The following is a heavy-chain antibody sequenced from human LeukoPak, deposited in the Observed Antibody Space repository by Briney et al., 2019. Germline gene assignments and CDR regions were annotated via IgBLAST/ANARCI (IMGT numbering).Heavy chain of an antibody. CDR3: AKEVGTIFGVVIKRYYYYGMDV. CDR1: GFTFSSYG. Sequence: QPGGCLRLSCAASGFTFSSYGMHWVRQAPGKGLEWLAVIWYDGSNKYYADSVKGRFTISRDNSKNTLYLQMNSLRAEDTAVYYCAKEVGTIFGVVIKRYYYYGMDVWGQGTTVTVSS. V-gene: IGHV3-33*03. D-gene: IGHD3-3*01. CDR2: IWYDGSNK. J-gene: IGHJ6*02.